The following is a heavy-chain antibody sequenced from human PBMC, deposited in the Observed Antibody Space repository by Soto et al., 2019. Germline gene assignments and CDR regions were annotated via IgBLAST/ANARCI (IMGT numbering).Heavy chain of an antibody. D-gene: IGHD3-16*01. CDR1: GYSFTSYG. CDR2: INGYTGNT. J-gene: IGHJ6*02. CDR3: ARSWVTGKGGIDV. Sequence: ASVKVSCKASGYSFTSYGLSWARQAPGQGLEWMGWINGYTGNTNYAQKFQGRVTMTTDTSTNTAYLDLWTLISDDTAVYYCARSWVTGKGGIDVWGQGTTVTVSS. V-gene: IGHV1-18*01.